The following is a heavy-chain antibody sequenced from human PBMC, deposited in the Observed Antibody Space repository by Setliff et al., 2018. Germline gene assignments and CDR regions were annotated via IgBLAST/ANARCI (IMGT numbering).Heavy chain of an antibody. CDR1: GYTFTGYY. Sequence: ASVKVSCKASGYTFTGYYIHWVRQAPGQGLECMGWINPNSGGTNYAPKFQGRVTMTRDTSISTVYMEVSRLRSDDTAVYFCARDGDILTTYYIYYYYMDVWGKGTTVTVSS. CDR3: ARDGDILTTYYIYYYYMDV. J-gene: IGHJ6*03. V-gene: IGHV1-2*02. D-gene: IGHD3-9*01. CDR2: INPNSGGT.